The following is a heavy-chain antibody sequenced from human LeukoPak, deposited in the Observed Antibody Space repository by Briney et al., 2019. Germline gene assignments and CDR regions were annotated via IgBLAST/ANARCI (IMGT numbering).Heavy chain of an antibody. V-gene: IGHV4-39*01. D-gene: IGHD3-9*01. J-gene: IGHJ6*02. Sequence: SETLSLTCTVSGGSISSSSYYWGWIRQPPGKGLEWIGSIYYSGSTYYNPSLKSRVTISVDTSKNQFSLKLSSVTAADTAVYYCARQMLRYFDWFDNEGYYYGMDVWGQGTTVTVSS. CDR2: IYYSGST. CDR3: ARQMLRYFDWFDNEGYYYGMDV. CDR1: GGSISSSSYY.